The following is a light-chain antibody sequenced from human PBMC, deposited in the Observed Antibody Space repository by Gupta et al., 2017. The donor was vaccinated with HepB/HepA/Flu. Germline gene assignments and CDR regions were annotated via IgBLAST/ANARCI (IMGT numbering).Light chain of an antibody. V-gene: IGLV1-47*01. Sequence: QSMLTQPPSASGTPGQRVTIFCSGGSPNIGSNYVYWYQQLPGTAPKLLIYRNNQWPSGVPDRFSGSKSGTSASLAISGLRSEDEGDYYCATWDDSLSSVVFGGGTKLTVL. J-gene: IGLJ2*01. CDR2: RNN. CDR3: ATWDDSLSSVV. CDR1: SPNIGSNY.